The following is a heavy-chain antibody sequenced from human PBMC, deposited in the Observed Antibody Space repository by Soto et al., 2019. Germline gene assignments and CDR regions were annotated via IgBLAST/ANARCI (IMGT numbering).Heavy chain of an antibody. D-gene: IGHD3-10*01. CDR1: GYSFTSHW. V-gene: IGHV5-10-1*01. CDR3: AARSPYGTDV. Sequence: GESLKICCKGFGYSFTSHWISWVRQMPGKGLEWMGRIDPVDSHTNYNPSFQGHVTISADKSTSTAYLEWSSLTASDTAMYYCAARSPYGTDVWGQGTTVTVSS. J-gene: IGHJ6*02. CDR2: IDPVDSHT.